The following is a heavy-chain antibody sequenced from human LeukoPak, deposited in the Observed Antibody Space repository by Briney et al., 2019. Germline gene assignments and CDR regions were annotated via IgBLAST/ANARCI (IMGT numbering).Heavy chain of an antibody. CDR2: ISNSGIT. CDR3: ARSGGYSSSWSI. V-gene: IGHV4-59*01. CDR1: GGSISTYY. Sequence: KSSETLSLTCTVSGGSISTYYWNWIRQPPGKGLEWIGYISNSGITTYNPSLKSRVTISVDSSKSQFSLKLNSVTAADTAVYYFARSGGYSSSWSIWGQGTLGTVSS. J-gene: IGHJ4*02. D-gene: IGHD6-13*01.